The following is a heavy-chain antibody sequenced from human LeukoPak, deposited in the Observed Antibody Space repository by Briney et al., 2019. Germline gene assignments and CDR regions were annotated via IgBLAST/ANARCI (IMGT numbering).Heavy chain of an antibody. CDR1: GGSSSGYY. D-gene: IGHD2-21*02. CDR3: ARVDCGGDCYSHY. J-gene: IGHJ4*02. Sequence: SETLSLTCAVYGGSSSGYYWSWIRQPPGKGLEWIGEINHSGSTNYNPSLKSRVTISVDTSKNQFSLKLSSVTAADTAVYYCARVDCGGDCYSHYWGQGTLVTVSS. CDR2: INHSGST. V-gene: IGHV4-34*01.